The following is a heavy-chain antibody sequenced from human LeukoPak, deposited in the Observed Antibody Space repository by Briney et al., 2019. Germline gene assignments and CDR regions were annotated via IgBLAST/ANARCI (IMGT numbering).Heavy chain of an antibody. CDR3: ARIEREATSTYYYGSGSYFPYYYYYMDV. CDR2: IYYSGST. Sequence: PSETLSLTCTVSGGSISSYYWSWIRQPPGKGLEWIGYIYYSGSTNYNPSLKSRVTISVGTSKNQFSLKLSSVTAADTAVYYCARIEREATSTYYYGSGSYFPYYYYYMDVWGKGTTVTISS. D-gene: IGHD3-10*01. J-gene: IGHJ6*03. CDR1: GGSISSYY. V-gene: IGHV4-59*01.